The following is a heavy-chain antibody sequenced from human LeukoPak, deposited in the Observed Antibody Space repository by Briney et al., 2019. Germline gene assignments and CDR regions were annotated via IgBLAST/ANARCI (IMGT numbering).Heavy chain of an antibody. V-gene: IGHV1-18*01. D-gene: IGHD6-19*01. CDR2: ISAYNGNT. J-gene: IGHJ4*02. Sequence: ASVKVSCKASGGTFSSYAISWVRQAPGQGLEWMGWISAYNGNTNYAQKLQGRVTMTTDTSTSTAYMELRSLRSDDTAVYYCARDRAVADTQGFDYWGQGTLVTVSS. CDR1: GGTFSSYA. CDR3: ARDRAVADTQGFDY.